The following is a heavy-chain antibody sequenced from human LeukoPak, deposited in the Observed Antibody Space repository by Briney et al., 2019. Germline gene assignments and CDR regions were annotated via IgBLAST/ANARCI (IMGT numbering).Heavy chain of an antibody. J-gene: IGHJ4*02. Sequence: GGSLRLSCAASGFTFSSYWMSWVRQAPGKGLEWVANIKKDGSEKYYVDSVKGRFTISRDNAKTSLYLQMNSLRAEDTAVYYRARDLSGIAGYTYGRGIDYWGQGTLVTVSS. CDR3: ARDLSGIAGYTYGRGIDY. D-gene: IGHD5-18*01. CDR2: IKKDGSEK. V-gene: IGHV3-7*01. CDR1: GFTFSSYW.